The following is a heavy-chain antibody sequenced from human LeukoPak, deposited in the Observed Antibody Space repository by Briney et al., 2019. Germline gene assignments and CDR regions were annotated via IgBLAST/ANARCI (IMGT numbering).Heavy chain of an antibody. CDR2: FDPEQGET. Sequence: GSSVKVSCKISGYTLPEVSIHWVRQAPGKGLDWMGGFDPEQGETIYAQEFQGRVSMPEDTSTDTAYMELSSLRSEDTAVYYCATDLTGTTTGHYWGKGTLVIISS. CDR3: ATDLTGTTTGHY. CDR1: GYTLPEVS. V-gene: IGHV1-24*01. D-gene: IGHD1-20*01. J-gene: IGHJ4*01.